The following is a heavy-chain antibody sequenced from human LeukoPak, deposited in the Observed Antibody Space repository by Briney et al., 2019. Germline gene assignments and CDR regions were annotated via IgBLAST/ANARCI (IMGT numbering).Heavy chain of an antibody. CDR1: GFTFSSYA. Sequence: GGSLRLSCAASGFTFSSYAMSWVRQPPGKGLEWVSGISSSGGSTYYSASVKGRFTISRDNSKNTQFLQMNSLRAEDTAMYYCARPTKGVTAIDYWGQGTLVTVSS. D-gene: IGHD2-21*02. V-gene: IGHV3-23*01. CDR3: ARPTKGVTAIDY. CDR2: ISSSGGST. J-gene: IGHJ4*02.